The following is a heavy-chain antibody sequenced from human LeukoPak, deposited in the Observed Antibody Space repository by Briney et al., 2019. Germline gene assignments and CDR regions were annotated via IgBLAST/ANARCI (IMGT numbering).Heavy chain of an antibody. CDR1: GGSISSSNW. CDR3: ASNNRGVINDY. CDR2: TYHSGST. Sequence: SETLSLTCAVSGGSISSSNWWSWVRQPPGKGLEWIGETYHSGSTNYNPSLKSRVAISVDKSKNQFSLKLSSVTAADTAVYYCASNNRGVINDYWGQGTLVTVSS. D-gene: IGHD2-21*01. J-gene: IGHJ4*02. V-gene: IGHV4-4*02.